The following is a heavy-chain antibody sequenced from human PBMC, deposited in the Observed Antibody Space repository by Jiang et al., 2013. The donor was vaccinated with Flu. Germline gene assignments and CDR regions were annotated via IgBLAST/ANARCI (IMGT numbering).Heavy chain of an antibody. Sequence: GPGLVKPSETLSLSCMVSGGSITRSRSYWGWIRQAPGKGLEWIGSIYSRGSTTYNPSLESRVTISIDTSQTQFSLSLNSVTAADTAIYYCARDPRRDYDTLSGDYSPNGMDVWGPGTKVTVSS. D-gene: IGHD3-9*01. V-gene: IGHV4-39*07. CDR1: GGSITRSRSY. J-gene: IGHJ6*02. CDR2: IYSRGST. CDR3: ARDPRRDYDTLSGDYSPNGMDV.